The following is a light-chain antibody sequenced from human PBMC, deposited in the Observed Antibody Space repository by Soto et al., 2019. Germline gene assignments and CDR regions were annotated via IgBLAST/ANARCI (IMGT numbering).Light chain of an antibody. J-gene: IGKJ2*03. CDR1: QSIRTY. CDR2: NAS. Sequence: DIKVTQSPSSLSASVGDRVTITCRASQSIRTYLNWYQERPGKPPKLLIHNASTLHSGVPSRFSGSGSGTDFTLTISSLQPEDFATYYCQQTYSTLNSFGQGTKLEIK. CDR3: QQTYSTLNS. V-gene: IGKV1-39*01.